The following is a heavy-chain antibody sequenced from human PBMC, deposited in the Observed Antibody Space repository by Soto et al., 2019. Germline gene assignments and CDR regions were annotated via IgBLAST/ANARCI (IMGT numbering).Heavy chain of an antibody. V-gene: IGHV3-23*01. J-gene: IGHJ4*02. Sequence: EVQLLESGGGLVQPGGSLRLSRAASGFTFSSYAMSWVRQAPGKGLEWVSAISGSGGSTYYADAVKGRFTISRDNAKNTLYLQMKRLRAEEAAVYYCAKEPEYGDYWGQGTLVTVSS. D-gene: IGHD2-2*01. CDR2: ISGSGGST. CDR3: AKEPEYGDY. CDR1: GFTFSSYA.